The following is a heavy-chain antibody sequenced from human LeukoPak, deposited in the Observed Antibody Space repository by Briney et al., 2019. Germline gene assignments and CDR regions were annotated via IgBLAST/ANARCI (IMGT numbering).Heavy chain of an antibody. Sequence: GGSLRLSCAASGFTFSDYYMSWIRQAPGKGLEWVSYISSSSSYTNYADSVKGRFTISRDNAKNSLYLQMNSLRAEDTAVYYCARVSRLLDYYDSSGYYYFDAFDIWGQGTMVTVSS. CDR2: ISSSSSYT. CDR3: ARVSRLLDYYDSSGYYYFDAFDI. J-gene: IGHJ3*02. CDR1: GFTFSDYY. D-gene: IGHD3-22*01. V-gene: IGHV3-11*06.